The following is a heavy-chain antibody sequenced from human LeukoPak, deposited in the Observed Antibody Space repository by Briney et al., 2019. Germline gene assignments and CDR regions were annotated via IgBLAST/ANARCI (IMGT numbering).Heavy chain of an antibody. CDR3: AKAVSQLLGDYYYYYMDV. D-gene: IGHD2-2*01. J-gene: IGHJ6*03. Sequence: PGGSLRLSCAASGFTFSSYWMHWVRHAPGKGLVWVSRINSDGSSTSYADSVKGRFTISRDNAKNTLYLQMNSLRAEDTAVYYCAKAVSQLLGDYYYYYMDVWGKGTTVTVSS. CDR1: GFTFSSYW. V-gene: IGHV3-74*01. CDR2: INSDGSST.